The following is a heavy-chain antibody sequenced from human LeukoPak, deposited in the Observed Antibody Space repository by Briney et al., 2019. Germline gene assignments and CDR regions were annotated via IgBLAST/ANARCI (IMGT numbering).Heavy chain of an antibody. V-gene: IGHV3-53*01. Sequence: GGSLRLSCAASGFTVSSNYMSWVRQAPGKGLEWVSVIYSGGSTYYADSVRGRFTISRDNSKNTLYLQMNNLRAEDTAVYYCASRCGVGAIDAFDIWGQGTMVTVSS. D-gene: IGHD1-26*01. CDR3: ASRCGVGAIDAFDI. J-gene: IGHJ3*02. CDR1: GFTVSSNY. CDR2: IYSGGST.